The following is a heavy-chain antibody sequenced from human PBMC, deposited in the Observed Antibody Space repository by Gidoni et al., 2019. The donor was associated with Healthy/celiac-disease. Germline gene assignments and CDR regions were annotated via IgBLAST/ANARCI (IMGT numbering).Heavy chain of an antibody. CDR2: IDPSDSYT. V-gene: IGHV5-10-1*03. CDR1: GYSFTSYW. J-gene: IGHJ2*01. D-gene: IGHD7-27*01. Sequence: EVQLVQSGAAVKKPGESLRISCTGSGYSFTSYWISWVRQMPGKGLEWMGRIDPSDSYTNYSPSFQGHVTISADKSISTAYLQWSSLKASDTAMYYCAGQLTGDLSYWYFDLWGRGTLVTVSS. CDR3: AGQLTGDLSYWYFDL.